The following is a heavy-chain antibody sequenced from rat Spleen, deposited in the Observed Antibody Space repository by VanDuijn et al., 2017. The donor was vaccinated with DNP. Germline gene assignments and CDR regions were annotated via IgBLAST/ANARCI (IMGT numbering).Heavy chain of an antibody. CDR1: GFTVNNFW. J-gene: IGHJ1*01. CDR2: IISSGGST. Sequence: EVRLVETGGGFVQPGRSLKLSCVASGFTVNNFWMAWIRQVPGKGLEWVAAIISSGGSTYYPNSVKGRFTISSDNAKNTLYLQMNSLRSEDTATYYCARAKYSSHYWYFDFWGPGTMVTVSS. V-gene: IGHV5-31*01. CDR3: ARAKYSSHYWYFDF. D-gene: IGHD1-2*01.